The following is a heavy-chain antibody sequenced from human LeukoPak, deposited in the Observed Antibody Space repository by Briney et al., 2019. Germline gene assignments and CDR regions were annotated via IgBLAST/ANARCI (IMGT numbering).Heavy chain of an antibody. V-gene: IGHV1-3*01. D-gene: IGHD6-13*01. Sequence: ASVKVSCKASGYAFPHYGVQWVRQAPGQTLEWMGWINAGNGDNTKYSQKFQARLTMTTDTSATTVYMELNSLRSEDTAVYYCARSGSNWSCDSWGQGTLVTVSS. CDR3: ARSGSNWSCDS. J-gene: IGHJ4*02. CDR1: GYAFPHYG. CDR2: INAGNGDNT.